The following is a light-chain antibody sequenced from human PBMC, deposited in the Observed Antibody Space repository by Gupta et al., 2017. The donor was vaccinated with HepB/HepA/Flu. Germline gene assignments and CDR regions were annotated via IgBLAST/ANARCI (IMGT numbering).Light chain of an antibody. CDR2: DVS. CDR3: SSYRSGSTRV. V-gene: IGLV2-14*03. J-gene: IGLJ3*02. Sequence: QSALTQPASVSGSPGQSITISCTGTSSDVGGYNYVSWYQQHPGKVPKLMIYDVSNRPSGISNRFSGSKSGNTASLTISGLQAEDEAEYYCSSYRSGSTRVFGGGTKLTVL. CDR1: SSDVGGYNY.